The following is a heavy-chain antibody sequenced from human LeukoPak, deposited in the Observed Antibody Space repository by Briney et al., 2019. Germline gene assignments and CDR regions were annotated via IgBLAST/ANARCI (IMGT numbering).Heavy chain of an antibody. D-gene: IGHD3-16*02. CDR2: ISSDGSNK. Sequence: EGSLRLSCVASGFNFANFGMHWVRQAPGKGPECVAAISSDGSNKHYADSVRGRFTISRDNSKNTLYMQLTSLRSEDTATYYCAKSSYQALMGGGWLDPWGQGTLVTVSS. V-gene: IGHV3-30*18. CDR1: GFNFANFG. CDR3: AKSSYQALMGGGWLDP. J-gene: IGHJ5*01.